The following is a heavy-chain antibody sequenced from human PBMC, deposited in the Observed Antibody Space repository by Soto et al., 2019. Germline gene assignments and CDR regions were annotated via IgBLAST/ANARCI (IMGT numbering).Heavy chain of an antibody. CDR3: AKAIAAADPKPRGWFDP. Sequence: GGSLRLSCAASGFTFSSYAMSWVRQAPGKGLEWVSAISGSGGSTYYADSVKGRFTISRDNSKNTLYLQMNSLRAEDTAVYYCAKAIAAADPKPRGWFDPWGQGTLVTVSS. J-gene: IGHJ5*02. V-gene: IGHV3-23*01. D-gene: IGHD6-13*01. CDR1: GFTFSSYA. CDR2: ISGSGGST.